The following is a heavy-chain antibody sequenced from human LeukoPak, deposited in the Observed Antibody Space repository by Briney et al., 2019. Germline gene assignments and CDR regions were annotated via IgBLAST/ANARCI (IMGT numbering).Heavy chain of an antibody. Sequence: PSETLSLTCTVSGGPISSYYWTWIRQPAGKGLEWIGRMYTSGSTNYNPSLKSRVSISVDKSKNQFSLKLSSVTAADTAVYYCARETRSSLGACSSASCPTYFDVWGRGTLVTVSS. V-gene: IGHV4-4*07. D-gene: IGHD2-2*01. J-gene: IGHJ2*01. CDR1: GGPISSYY. CDR3: ARETRSSLGACSSASCPTYFDV. CDR2: MYTSGST.